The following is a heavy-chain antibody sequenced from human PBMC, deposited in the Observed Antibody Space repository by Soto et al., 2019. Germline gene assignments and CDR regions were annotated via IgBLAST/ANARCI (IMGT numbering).Heavy chain of an antibody. CDR3: AKERFGDLTEYFQH. CDR2: ISGGGGTT. CDR1: GFTFSSYA. Sequence: EVQLLESGGGLVQPGGSLRLSCAASGFTFSSYAMSWVRQAPGKGLEWVSAISGGGGTTYYADSVKGRFTISRDNSKNTLYLQMNRLRAEDTAVYYCAKERFGDLTEYFQHWGQGTLVTVSS. V-gene: IGHV3-23*01. J-gene: IGHJ1*01. D-gene: IGHD3-10*01.